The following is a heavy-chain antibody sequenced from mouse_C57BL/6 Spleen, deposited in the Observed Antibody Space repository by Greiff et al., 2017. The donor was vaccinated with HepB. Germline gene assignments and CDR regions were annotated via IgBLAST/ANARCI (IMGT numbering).Heavy chain of an antibody. CDR2: ISSGSSTI. V-gene: IGHV5-17*01. CDR1: GFTFSDYG. D-gene: IGHD2-5*01. CDR3: ARDDSNALYAMDY. J-gene: IGHJ4*01. Sequence: EVQLVESGGGLVKPGGSLKLSCAASGFTFSDYGMHWVRQAPEKGLEWVAYISSGSSTIYYADTVKGRFTISRDNAKHTLFLQMTSLRAEDTAMYCCARDDSNALYAMDYWGQGTSVTVSS.